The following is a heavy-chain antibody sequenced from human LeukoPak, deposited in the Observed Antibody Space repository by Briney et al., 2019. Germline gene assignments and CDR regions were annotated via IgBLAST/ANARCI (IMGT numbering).Heavy chain of an antibody. D-gene: IGHD6-13*01. CDR3: ARGEYSSSWYPFDN. CDR1: GYTFTGCD. V-gene: IGHV1-8*01. CDR2: MKSNSGDT. Sequence: SVKDSGKTSGYTFTGCDINWVRRAPGQGLEWMGWMKSNSGDTHFAQKFQGRVTMTRNTSISTAFMELSSLRSEDTAVYYCARGEYSSSWYPFDNWGQGSLVTVSS. J-gene: IGHJ4*02.